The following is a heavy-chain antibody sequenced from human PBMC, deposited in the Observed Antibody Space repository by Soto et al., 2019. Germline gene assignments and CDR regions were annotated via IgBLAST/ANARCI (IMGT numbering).Heavy chain of an antibody. CDR3: ARAGGSAFDI. Sequence: EVPLVESGGGLVQPGGSLRLSCAASGFTVSSNYMSWVRQAPGKGLELVSVIYSGGSTDYADSVKGRFPISGHNSKNTLYIQMNSLRAEDTAVYYCARAGGSAFDIWGQGTMVTVSS. D-gene: IGHD3-16*01. J-gene: IGHJ3*02. V-gene: IGHV3-53*04. CDR1: GFTVSSNY. CDR2: IYSGGST.